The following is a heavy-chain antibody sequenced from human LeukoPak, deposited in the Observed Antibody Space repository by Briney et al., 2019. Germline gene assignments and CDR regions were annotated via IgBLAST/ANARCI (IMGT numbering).Heavy chain of an antibody. J-gene: IGHJ4*02. CDR3: ARDISSNSGLLGY. V-gene: IGHV3-33*01. D-gene: IGHD4-11*01. CDR2: IWYDGSNK. CDR1: GFTFSSYG. Sequence: GRSLRLSCAASGFTFSSYGMHWVRQAPGKGLEWVAVIWYDGSNKYYADSVKGRFTISRDNSKNTLYLQMNSLRAEDTAVYYCARDISSNSGLLGYWGQGTLVTVSS.